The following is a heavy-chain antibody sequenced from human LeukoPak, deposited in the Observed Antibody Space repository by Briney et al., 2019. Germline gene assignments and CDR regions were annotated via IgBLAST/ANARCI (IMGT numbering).Heavy chain of an antibody. CDR3: TRAPHPRCSSSGCYLDY. CDR2: IQAKAYGGAT. V-gene: IGHV3-49*04. Sequence: GRSLRLTCSTSGFTFGDYAMSWVRQAPGKGLEWVGFIQAKAYGGATKYAASVNGRFSISRDDSQSIANLQMNDLKTEDTAVYYCTRAPHPRCSSSGCYLDYWGQGTLVTVSS. J-gene: IGHJ4*02. D-gene: IGHD2-2*01. CDR1: GFTFGDYA.